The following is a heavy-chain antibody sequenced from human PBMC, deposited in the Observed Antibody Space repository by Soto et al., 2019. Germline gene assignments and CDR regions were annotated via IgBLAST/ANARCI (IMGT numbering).Heavy chain of an antibody. CDR3: AASYYYDSSGRYFQY. Sequence: GGSLRLSCAASGFTFSSYAMSWVRQAPGKGLEWVSTISGSVGRTYYADSVKGRFTISRDNSKNTLYLQMNSLRAEDTAVYYCAASYYYDSSGRYFQYWGQGTPVSVSS. J-gene: IGHJ1*01. V-gene: IGHV3-23*01. CDR2: ISGSVGRT. CDR1: GFTFSSYA. D-gene: IGHD3-22*01.